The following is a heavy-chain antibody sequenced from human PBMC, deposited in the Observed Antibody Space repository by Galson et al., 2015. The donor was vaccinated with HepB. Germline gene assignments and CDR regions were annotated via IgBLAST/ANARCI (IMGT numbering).Heavy chain of an antibody. CDR2: INHSGST. J-gene: IGHJ4*02. CDR3: ARVADSRASYLDF. CDR1: GGSFSGYY. Sequence: SETLSLTCAVYGGSFSGYYWSWIRQPPGKGLEWIGEINHSGSTNYNPSLKSRVTMSVDSSKSQFSLKLTSVTAADTAVYYCARVADSRASYLDFWGRGTLVTVSS. D-gene: IGHD3-22*01. V-gene: IGHV4-34*01.